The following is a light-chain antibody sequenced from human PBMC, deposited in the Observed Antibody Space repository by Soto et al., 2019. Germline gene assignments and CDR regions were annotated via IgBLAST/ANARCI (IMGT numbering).Light chain of an antibody. Sequence: DVVMTQSPLSLPVTLGQPASISCRSSQSLVYSDGNTHLSWCHQRPGPSPRRLIYRVSNRDSGVPDRCSGSGSVTDFTLEISRVEADDVGVYYCMQGTHWPSTFGQGTKVAIQ. CDR1: QSLVYSDGNTH. J-gene: IGKJ1*01. CDR3: MQGTHWPST. V-gene: IGKV2-30*01. CDR2: RVS.